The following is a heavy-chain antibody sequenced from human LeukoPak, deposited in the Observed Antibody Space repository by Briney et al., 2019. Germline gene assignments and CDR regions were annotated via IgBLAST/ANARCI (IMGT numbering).Heavy chain of an antibody. CDR1: GFTFSAHY. V-gene: IGHV3-72*01. J-gene: IGHJ4*02. Sequence: GGSLRLSCAASGFTFSAHYLDWVRQAPGKGLEWVGRSRNKANSYTTEYAASVKGRFTISRDDSKGIAYLQMNSLKTEDTAVYYCTRDQTPYYWGQGTLVTVSS. CDR2: SRNKANSYTT. CDR3: TRDQTPYY.